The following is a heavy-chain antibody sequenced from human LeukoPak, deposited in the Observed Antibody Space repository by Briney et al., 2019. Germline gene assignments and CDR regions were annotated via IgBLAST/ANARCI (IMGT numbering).Heavy chain of an antibody. CDR2: IYYSGST. CDR1: GFTVSSNY. V-gene: IGHV4-59*08. D-gene: IGHD5-24*01. Sequence: GSLRLSCAASGFTVSSNYMSWVRQAPGKGLEWIAYIYYSGSTNYNPSLKSRVTISVDTSKNQFSLKLSSVTAADAAVYYCARHPLRVQWLQFDYWGQGTLVTVSS. CDR3: ARHPLRVQWLQFDY. J-gene: IGHJ4*02.